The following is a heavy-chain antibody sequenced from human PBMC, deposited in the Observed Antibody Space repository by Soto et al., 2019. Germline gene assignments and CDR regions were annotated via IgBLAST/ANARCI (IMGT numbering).Heavy chain of an antibody. CDR1: GGTFSSYA. CDR2: IIPLFATA. CDR3: ARDYNVDTPMGGGYYGMDV. Sequence: SVKVSCKASGGTFSSYAVSWVRQAPGQGLEWIGGIIPLFATANYAQNFQGRVTITAGESTSTVYMELSSLRSEDTAVYYCARDYNVDTPMGGGYYGMDVWGQGTTVTVSS. J-gene: IGHJ6*02. V-gene: IGHV1-69*13. D-gene: IGHD5-18*01.